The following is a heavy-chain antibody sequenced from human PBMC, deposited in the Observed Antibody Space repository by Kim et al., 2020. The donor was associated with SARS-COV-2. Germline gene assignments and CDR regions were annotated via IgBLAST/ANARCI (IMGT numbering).Heavy chain of an antibody. CDR3: AKALLQS. D-gene: IGHD2-15*01. J-gene: IGHJ5*02. Sequence: GGSLRLSCADSGFTFSSYGMHWVRQAPGKGLEWVAVISYDGSNKYYADSVKGRFSISRDNSKNTLYLQMNSLRAEDTAVYYCAKALLQSWGQGTLVTVSS. CDR1: GFTFSSYG. V-gene: IGHV3-30*18. CDR2: ISYDGSNK.